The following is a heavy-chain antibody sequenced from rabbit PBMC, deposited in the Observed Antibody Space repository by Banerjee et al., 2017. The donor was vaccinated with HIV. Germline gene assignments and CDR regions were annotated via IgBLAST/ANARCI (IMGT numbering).Heavy chain of an antibody. V-gene: IGHV1S45*01. CDR3: ARDAADYGNYVYDYFNL. CDR1: GSDISSNA. D-gene: IGHD2-1*01. CDR2: IYAGSSGST. Sequence: QEQLVESGGGLVQPEGSLTLTCKASGSDISSNAMCWVRQAPGKGLDWIACIYAGSSGSTCYASWAKGRFTISKPSSTTVTLQMASLTAADKATYFCARDAADYGNYVYDYFNLWGPGTLLTVS. J-gene: IGHJ4*01.